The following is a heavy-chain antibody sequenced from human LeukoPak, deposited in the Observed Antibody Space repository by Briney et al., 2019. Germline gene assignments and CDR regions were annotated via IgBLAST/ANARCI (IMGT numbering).Heavy chain of an antibody. CDR2: ISGYRGDT. Sequence: ASVKVSCKTSGYTFTSYGISWVRQAPGQGLEWMGWISGYRGDTNYALNLQDRVTMTTDTSMSTAYMELRSLRSDDTAVYYCARTTVTTTPFVYWGQGTLVTVSS. J-gene: IGHJ4*02. CDR1: GYTFTSYG. D-gene: IGHD4-17*01. CDR3: ARTTVTTTPFVY. V-gene: IGHV1-18*04.